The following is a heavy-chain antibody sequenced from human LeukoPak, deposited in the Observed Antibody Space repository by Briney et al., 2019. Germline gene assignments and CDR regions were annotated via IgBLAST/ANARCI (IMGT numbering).Heavy chain of an antibody. D-gene: IGHD5-18*01. CDR1: GYTFTGYY. V-gene: IGHV1-2*02. Sequence: GASVKVSCKASGYTFTGYYMHWVRQAPGQGLEWMGWINPNSGGTNYAQKFQGRVTMTRDTSISTAYMELSRLRSDDTAVYYCARDSLLDTAMVPDYWGQGTLVTVSS. J-gene: IGHJ4*02. CDR2: INPNSGGT. CDR3: ARDSLLDTAMVPDY.